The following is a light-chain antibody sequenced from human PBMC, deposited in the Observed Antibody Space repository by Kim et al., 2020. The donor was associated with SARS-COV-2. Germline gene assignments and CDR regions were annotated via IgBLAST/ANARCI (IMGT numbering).Light chain of an antibody. V-gene: IGLV1-40*01. CDR1: SSNNGAGYD. CDR2: GNA. CDR3: QSYDSSLSVWL. J-gene: IGLJ3*02. Sequence: RVTISCTGSSSNNGAGYDVHWYQQLPGTAPKLLIYGNANRPSGVPDRFSGSKSGTSASLAITGLQAEDEAVYYCQSYDSSLSVWLFGGGTQLTVL.